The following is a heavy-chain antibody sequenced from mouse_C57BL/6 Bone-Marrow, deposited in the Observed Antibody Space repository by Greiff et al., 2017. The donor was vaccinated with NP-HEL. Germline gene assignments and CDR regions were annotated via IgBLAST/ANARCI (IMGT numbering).Heavy chain of an antibody. CDR1: GYTFTSYW. Sequence: QVQLQQPGAELVKPGASVKLSCKASGYTFTSYWMHWVKQRPGQGLEWIGMIHPNSGSTNYNEKFKSKATLTVDKSSSTAYMQLSSLTSEDSAVYYCARGGATTVVGYFDVWGTGTTVTVSS. J-gene: IGHJ1*03. CDR3: ARGGATTVVGYFDV. CDR2: IHPNSGST. V-gene: IGHV1-64*01. D-gene: IGHD1-1*01.